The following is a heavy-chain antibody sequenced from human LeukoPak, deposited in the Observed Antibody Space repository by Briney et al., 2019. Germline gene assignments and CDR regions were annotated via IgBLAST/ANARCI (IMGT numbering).Heavy chain of an antibody. V-gene: IGHV4-34*01. CDR3: ARGRGSYGYGRVGSWFDP. Sequence: SETLSLTCAVYGGSFSGYYWSWLRQPPGKGLEWIGEINHSGSTNYNPSLKSRVTISVDTSKNQFSLKLSSVTAADTAVYYCARGRGSYGYGRVGSWFDPWGQGTLVTVSS. D-gene: IGHD5-18*01. CDR1: GGSFSGYY. J-gene: IGHJ5*02. CDR2: INHSGST.